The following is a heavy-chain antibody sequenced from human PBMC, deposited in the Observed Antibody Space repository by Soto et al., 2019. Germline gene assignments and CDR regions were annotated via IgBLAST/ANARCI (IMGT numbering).Heavy chain of an antibody. J-gene: IGHJ6*03. Sequence: ASVKVSCKASGYTFTSYDINWVRQATGQGLEWMGWMNPNSGNTGYAQKFQGRVTMTRNTSISTAYMELSSLRSEDTAVYYCARGTEYSSSYYYYYMDVWGKGTTVTVSS. D-gene: IGHD6-13*01. CDR2: MNPNSGNT. V-gene: IGHV1-8*01. CDR3: ARGTEYSSSYYYYYMDV. CDR1: GYTFTSYD.